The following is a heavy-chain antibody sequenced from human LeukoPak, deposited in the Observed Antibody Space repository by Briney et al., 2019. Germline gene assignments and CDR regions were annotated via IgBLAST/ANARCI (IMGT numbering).Heavy chain of an antibody. CDR2: IKQDGSEK. J-gene: IGHJ4*02. CDR1: GSTISNYW. CDR3: ARLATSFDL. V-gene: IGHV3-7*01. Sequence: GGSLRLSCAAAGSTISNYWMGWVRHAPGKGLERVANIKQDGSEKYYVDSVTARFSISRDNARNSLYLQLNSLRAEDTAVYYCARLATSFDLWGQGTLVTVSS.